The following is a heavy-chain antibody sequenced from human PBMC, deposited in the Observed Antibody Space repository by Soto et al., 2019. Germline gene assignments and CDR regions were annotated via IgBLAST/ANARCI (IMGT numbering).Heavy chain of an antibody. CDR3: ARTPSSTGYHPPDY. CDR2: ISVSGSST. D-gene: IGHD2-2*01. V-gene: IGHV3-23*01. Sequence: GGSLRLSCAASGFTFSSYAMSWVRQAPGKGLEWVSSISVSGSSTYYADSVKGRFTISRDNAKNSLYLQMNSLRAEDTAVYYCARTPSSTGYHPPDYWGQGTLGTVSS. CDR1: GFTFSSYA. J-gene: IGHJ4*02.